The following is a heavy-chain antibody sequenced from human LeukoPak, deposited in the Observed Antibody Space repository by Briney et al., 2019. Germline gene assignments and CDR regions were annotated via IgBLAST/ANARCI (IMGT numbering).Heavy chain of an antibody. V-gene: IGHV1-46*01. CDR2: INPLGGST. J-gene: IGHJ4*02. D-gene: IGHD3-3*01. CDR1: GYTFTNYY. CDR3: ARAHDFWSSPFDY. Sequence: ASVTVSYKASGYTFTNYYVHWVRQAPGQGGEWMGIINPLGGSTNYAQKFQGRVTMTRDTSTSTVYMELSSLRSEDTAVYYCARAHDFWSSPFDYWGQGTLVTVSS.